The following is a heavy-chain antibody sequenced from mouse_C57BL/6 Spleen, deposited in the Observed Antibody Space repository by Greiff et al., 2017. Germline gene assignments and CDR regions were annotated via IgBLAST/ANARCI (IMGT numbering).Heavy chain of an antibody. V-gene: IGHV3-6*01. D-gene: IGHD2-1*01. Sequence: EESGPGLVKPSQSLSLTCSVTGYSITSGYYWNWIRQFPGNKLEWMGYISYDGSNNYNPSLKNRISITRDTSKNQFFLKLNSVTTEDTATYYCARGDGNYAWFAYWGQGTLVSVSA. CDR1: GYSITSGYY. CDR2: ISYDGSN. CDR3: ARGDGNYAWFAY. J-gene: IGHJ3*01.